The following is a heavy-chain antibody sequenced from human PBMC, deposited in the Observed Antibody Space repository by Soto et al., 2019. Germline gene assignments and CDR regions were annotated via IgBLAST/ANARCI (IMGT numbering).Heavy chain of an antibody. CDR1: GFTFTNYA. CDR3: RKEIASNWGYMDF. D-gene: IGHD7-27*01. Sequence: WETLRLSCAASGFTFTNYAISWVRLGQGQGLEWVSTIPGSGGHRPHPDYADSVKGRFTISRDNPKYTLNLQMDSLSADDTAVYYCRKEIASNWGYMDFWGQGTTVTVSS. V-gene: IGHV3-23*01. J-gene: IGHJ6*03. CDR2: IPGSGGHRPHP.